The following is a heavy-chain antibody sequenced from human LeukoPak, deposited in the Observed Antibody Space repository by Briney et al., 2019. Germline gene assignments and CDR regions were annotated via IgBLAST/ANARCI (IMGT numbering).Heavy chain of an antibody. CDR1: GYTFTSYG. Sequence: GASVKVSCKASGYTFTSYGISWVRQAPGQGLEWMGWISAYNGNTNYAQKLQGRVTMTTDTSTSTAYMELRSLRSDDTAVYYCARDRGIAARRGNWFDPWGQGTLVTVSS. J-gene: IGHJ5*02. D-gene: IGHD6-6*01. CDR3: ARDRGIAARRGNWFDP. V-gene: IGHV1-18*01. CDR2: ISAYNGNT.